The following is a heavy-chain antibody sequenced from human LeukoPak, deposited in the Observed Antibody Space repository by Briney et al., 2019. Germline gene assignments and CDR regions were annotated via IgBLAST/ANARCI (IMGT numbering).Heavy chain of an antibody. CDR1: GFTFSSYG. Sequence: PGGSLRLSCAASGFTFSSYGMHWVRQAPGKGLEWVAVISYDGSNKYYADSVKGRFTISRDNSKNTLYLQMNSLRAEDTAVYYCARDCIVATISYYYGMDVWGQGTTVTVSS. V-gene: IGHV3-30*03. CDR2: ISYDGSNK. J-gene: IGHJ6*02. D-gene: IGHD5-12*01. CDR3: ARDCIVATISYYYGMDV.